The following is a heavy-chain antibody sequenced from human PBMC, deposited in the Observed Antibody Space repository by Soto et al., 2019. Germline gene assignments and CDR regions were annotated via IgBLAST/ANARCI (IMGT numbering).Heavy chain of an antibody. Sequence: SETLSLTCTVSGGSISSSSYYWGWIRQPPGKGLEWIGSIYYSGSTYYNPSLKSRVTISVDTSKNQFSLKLSSVTAADTAVYYCARRPTWGSYRSGGYFQHWGQGTLVTVSS. CDR1: GGSISSSSYY. D-gene: IGHD3-16*02. CDR3: ARRPTWGSYRSGGYFQH. V-gene: IGHV4-39*01. CDR2: IYYSGST. J-gene: IGHJ1*01.